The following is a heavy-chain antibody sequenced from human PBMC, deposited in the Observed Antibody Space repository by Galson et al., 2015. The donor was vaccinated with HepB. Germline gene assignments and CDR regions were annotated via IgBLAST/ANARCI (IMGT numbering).Heavy chain of an antibody. CDR1: GFSFTSYA. CDR2: ISYDGTNK. CDR3: ARDRDCTSTRCFTGGPDY. V-gene: IGHV3-30-3*01. Sequence: SLRLSFAASGFSFTSYAMHWVRQAPGKGLEWVAVISYDGTNKYYAESVKGRFTISRDNPKNRLYLQMNSLRPEDTALYYCARDRDCTSTRCFTGGPDYWGQGTLVTVSS. J-gene: IGHJ4*02. D-gene: IGHD2-2*01.